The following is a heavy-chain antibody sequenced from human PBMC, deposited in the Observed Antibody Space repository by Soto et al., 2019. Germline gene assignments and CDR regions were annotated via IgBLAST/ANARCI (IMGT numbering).Heavy chain of an antibody. CDR3: ARALGGGYNYGYYYYGMDV. CDR2: ISYDGSNK. CDR1: GFTFSSYA. D-gene: IGHD5-12*01. Sequence: GGSLRLSCAASGFTFSSYAMHWVRQAPGKGLDWVAVISYDGSNKYYADSVKGRFTISRDNSKNTLYLQMNSLRAEDTAVYYCARALGGGYNYGYYYYGMDVWGQGTTVTVSS. J-gene: IGHJ6*02. V-gene: IGHV3-30-3*01.